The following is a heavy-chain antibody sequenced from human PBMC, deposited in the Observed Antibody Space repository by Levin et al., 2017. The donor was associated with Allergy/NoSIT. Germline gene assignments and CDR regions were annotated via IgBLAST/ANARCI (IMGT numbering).Heavy chain of an antibody. Sequence: GGSLRLSCAASGFTFDDYAMHWVRQAPGKGLEWVSGISWNSGSIGYADSVKGRFTISRDNAKNSLYLQMNSLRAEDTALYYCAKDKIDWAYYYYMDVWGKGTTVTVSS. CDR2: ISWNSGSI. D-gene: IGHD3-9*01. CDR1: GFTFDDYA. V-gene: IGHV3-9*01. J-gene: IGHJ6*03. CDR3: AKDKIDWAYYYYMDV.